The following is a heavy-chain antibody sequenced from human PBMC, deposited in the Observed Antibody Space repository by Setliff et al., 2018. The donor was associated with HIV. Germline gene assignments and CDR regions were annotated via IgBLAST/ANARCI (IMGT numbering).Heavy chain of an antibody. D-gene: IGHD2-2*01. Sequence: GGSLRLSCAASGFTVSNNYMKWVRQAPGKGLEWVSLIYSGGSTYYADSVRGRFTISRDNSKNTLYLQMNSLRAEDTAVYYCARAQYQLLEPPTYNWFDPWGQGTLVTVSS. J-gene: IGHJ5*02. V-gene: IGHV3-53*01. CDR3: ARAQYQLLEPPTYNWFDP. CDR2: IYSGGST. CDR1: GFTVSNNY.